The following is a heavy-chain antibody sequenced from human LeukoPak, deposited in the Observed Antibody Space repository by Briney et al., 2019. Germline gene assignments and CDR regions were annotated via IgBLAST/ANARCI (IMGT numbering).Heavy chain of an antibody. D-gene: IGHD5-24*01. CDR2: TKHDGSEK. Sequence: GGSLRLSCAASGFTFSNYWMNWVRQAPGKGLEWVANTKHDGSEKYYVDSVKGRFTISRDNAKNSLFLQMNSLRAEDTAVYYCARGLRWPDYWGQGTLVTVSS. J-gene: IGHJ4*02. CDR3: ARGLRWPDY. V-gene: IGHV3-7*01. CDR1: GFTFSNYW.